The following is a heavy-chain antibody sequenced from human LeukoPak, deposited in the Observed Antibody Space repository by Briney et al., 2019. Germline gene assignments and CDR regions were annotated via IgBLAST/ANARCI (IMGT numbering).Heavy chain of an antibody. CDR2: INHSGST. V-gene: IGHV4-34*03. D-gene: IGHD2-2*01. CDR3: HLFIVVGPAAIGYMDV. Sequence: PSETLSLTCAVYGGSFSGYYWSWIRQPPGKGLEWIGEINHSGSTYYNPSLKSRVTISVDTSKNQFSLKLSSVTAADTAVYYCHLFIVVGPAAIGYMDVWGKGTTVTVSS. CDR1: GGSFSGYY. J-gene: IGHJ6*03.